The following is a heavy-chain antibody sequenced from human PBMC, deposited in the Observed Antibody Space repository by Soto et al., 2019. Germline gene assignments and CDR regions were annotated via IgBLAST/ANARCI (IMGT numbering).Heavy chain of an antibody. CDR1: GYTFTSSG. CDR3: ARDSGSYMYVSD. Sequence: QVQLVQSGAEVKKPGASVKVSCKASGYTFTSSGFSWVRQAPGQWLEWMAWISAYNGETHYAQKFQGRVTMTTDTSTSTSYMEMRSMRADDTAVYYCARDSGSYMYVSDWGKGTLVTVSS. J-gene: IGHJ4*02. V-gene: IGHV1-18*01. D-gene: IGHD1-26*01. CDR2: ISAYNGET.